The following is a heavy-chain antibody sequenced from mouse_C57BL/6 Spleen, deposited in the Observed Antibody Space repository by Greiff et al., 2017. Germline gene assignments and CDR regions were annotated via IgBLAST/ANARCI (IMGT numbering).Heavy chain of an antibody. CDR1: GYAFSSSW. CDR2: IYPGDGDT. J-gene: IGHJ2*01. Sequence: QVQLQQSGPELVKPGASVKISCKASGYAFSSSWMNWVKQRPGKGLEWIGRIYPGDGDTNYNGKFKGKATLTADKSSSTAYMQLSSLTSEDSAVYFWARDSSGYGLFDYWGQGTTLTVSS. D-gene: IGHD3-2*02. CDR3: ARDSSGYGLFDY. V-gene: IGHV1-82*01.